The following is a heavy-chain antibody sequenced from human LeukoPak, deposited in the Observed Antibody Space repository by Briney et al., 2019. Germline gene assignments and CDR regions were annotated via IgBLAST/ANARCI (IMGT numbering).Heavy chain of an antibody. CDR1: GFTFSSYA. Sequence: GGSLRLSCAASGFTFSSYAMHWVRQAPGKGLEWVAVISYDGSNKYYADSVKGRFTISRDNSKNTLYLQMNSLRAEDTAIYYCARDPYNGGYGASYYYYMDVWGKGTTVTISS. D-gene: IGHD1-26*01. J-gene: IGHJ6*03. CDR2: ISYDGSNK. CDR3: ARDPYNGGYGASYYYYMDV. V-gene: IGHV3-30*04.